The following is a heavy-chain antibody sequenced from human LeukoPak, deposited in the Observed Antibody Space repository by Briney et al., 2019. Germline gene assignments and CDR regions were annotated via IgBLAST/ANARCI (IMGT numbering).Heavy chain of an antibody. CDR2: FYHSGIT. CDR3: ARVGFGESRWYDP. D-gene: IGHD3-10*01. J-gene: IGHJ5*02. Sequence: SETLSLTCTVSGDSIRTSTYYWGWIRQPPGKGLEWIGSFYHSGITYYSPSLESRVTISADMSRNQFSLKVSSVTAADTAVYYCARVGFGESRWYDPWGQGTLVTVSS. V-gene: IGHV4-39*01. CDR1: GDSIRTSTYY.